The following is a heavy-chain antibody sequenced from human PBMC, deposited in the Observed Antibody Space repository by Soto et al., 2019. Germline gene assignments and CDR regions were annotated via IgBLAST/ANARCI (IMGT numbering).Heavy chain of an antibody. CDR2: ISPDGSEK. Sequence: PGGSLRLSCAASGFTFTGYWMTWVRQAPGEGLEWVANISPDGSEKYYVDSVKGRFTISRDNAKNSLYLHMNSLRAEDTAVFYCERGRYYRGDSRYFDYRGQGT. V-gene: IGHV3-7*01. CDR3: ERGRYYRGDSRYFDY. CDR1: GFTFTGYW. J-gene: IGHJ4*02. D-gene: IGHD2-15*01.